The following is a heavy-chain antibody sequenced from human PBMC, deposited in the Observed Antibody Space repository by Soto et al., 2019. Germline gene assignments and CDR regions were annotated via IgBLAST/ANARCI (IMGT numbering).Heavy chain of an antibody. V-gene: IGHV4-31*03. CDR3: ARVRDSFGLDV. Sequence: SETLSLTCRLSGGSITGAYYWNWIRQHPGKGLEWIGSIHYRGSTYYNPSLKTRITISLDRSNNQFSLNLSSVTAADTAVYYCARVRDSFGLDVWGQGTTVTVSS. D-gene: IGHD2-15*01. CDR1: GGSITGAYY. J-gene: IGHJ6*02. CDR2: IHYRGST.